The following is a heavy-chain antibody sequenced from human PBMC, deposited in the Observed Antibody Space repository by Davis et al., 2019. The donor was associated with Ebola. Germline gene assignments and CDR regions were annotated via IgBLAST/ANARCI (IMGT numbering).Heavy chain of an antibody. Sequence: GESLKISCVASGFTFSSYWMYWVRQVPGKGLVCVSRLNGDGSSTTYADSVKGRFTISRDNAKNTLYLQMNSLRAEDTAVYYCAKHPFELDTTPGDFWGQGTLVTVSS. J-gene: IGHJ4*02. CDR1: GFTFSSYW. D-gene: IGHD3/OR15-3a*01. CDR2: LNGDGSST. CDR3: AKHPFELDTTPGDF. V-gene: IGHV3-74*01.